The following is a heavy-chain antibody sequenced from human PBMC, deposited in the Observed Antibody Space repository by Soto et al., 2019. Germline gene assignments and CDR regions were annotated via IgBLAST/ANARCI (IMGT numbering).Heavy chain of an antibody. CDR3: ATAYCGGDCQVPNY. V-gene: IGHV3-23*01. CDR2: ISGSGGST. D-gene: IGHD2-21*01. J-gene: IGHJ4*02. Sequence: PGGSLRLSCAASGFTFSSYAMSWVRQAPGKGLEWVSAISGSGGSTYYADSVKGRFTISRDNSKNTLYLQMNSLRAEDTAVYYCATAYCGGDCQVPNYWGQGTLVTVSS. CDR1: GFTFSSYA.